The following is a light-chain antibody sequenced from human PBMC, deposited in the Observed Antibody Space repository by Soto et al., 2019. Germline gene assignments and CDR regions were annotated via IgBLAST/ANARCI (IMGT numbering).Light chain of an antibody. CDR1: SSDVGSYNL. Sequence: QSVLTQPASVSGSPGQSITISCTGTSSDVGSYNLVSWYQQHPGKAPKLMIYVVSKRPSGVSNRFSGSKSGNTASLTISGLQAEDEADYYCCSYATSSTWVFGGGTKVTVL. J-gene: IGLJ3*02. CDR2: VVS. V-gene: IGLV2-23*02. CDR3: CSYATSSTWV.